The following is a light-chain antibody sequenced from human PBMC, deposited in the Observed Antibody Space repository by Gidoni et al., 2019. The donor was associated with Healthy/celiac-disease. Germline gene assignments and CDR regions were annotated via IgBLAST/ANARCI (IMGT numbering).Light chain of an antibody. Sequence: QSALTQPASVSGSPGQSITISCTGTSSDVGSYNLVSWYQQHPGKAPKPMIYEGSKRPSGVSNRFSGSKSGNTASLTTSGLQAEDEADYYCCSYAGSSTFYVFGTGTKVTVL. CDR1: SSDVGSYNL. V-gene: IGLV2-23*03. J-gene: IGLJ1*01. CDR2: EGS. CDR3: CSYAGSSTFYV.